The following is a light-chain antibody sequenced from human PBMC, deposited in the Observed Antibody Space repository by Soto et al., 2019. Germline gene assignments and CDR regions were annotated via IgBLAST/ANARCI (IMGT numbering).Light chain of an antibody. V-gene: IGLV1-47*02. J-gene: IGLJ3*02. Sequence: QSVLTQPPSASGTPGQRVTISCSGSSSNIGSNYVYWYQQLPGTAPKLLIYLNDHRPSGVPDRFSGSKSGTSGSLAISGLRSDDEADYYCATWDASLSAWLFGGGTKLTVL. CDR2: LND. CDR3: ATWDASLSAWL. CDR1: SSNIGSNY.